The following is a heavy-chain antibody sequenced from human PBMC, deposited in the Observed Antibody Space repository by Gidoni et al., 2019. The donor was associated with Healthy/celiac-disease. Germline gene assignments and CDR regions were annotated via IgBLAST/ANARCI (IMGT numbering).Heavy chain of an antibody. CDR3: ARGLGAAAGQRDRTGPFYFDY. J-gene: IGHJ4*02. CDR2: INHSGST. CDR1: GGSFSGYY. Sequence: QVQLQPWGAGLLKPSETLSLTCAVYGGSFSGYYWSWIRQPPGKGLEWIGEINHSGSTNYNPSLKSRVTISVDTSKNQFSLKLSSVTAADTAVYYCARGLGAAAGQRDRTGPFYFDYWGQGTLVTVSS. D-gene: IGHD6-13*01. V-gene: IGHV4-34*01.